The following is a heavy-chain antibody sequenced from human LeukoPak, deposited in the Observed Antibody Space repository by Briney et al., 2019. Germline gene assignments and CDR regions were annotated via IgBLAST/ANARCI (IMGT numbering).Heavy chain of an antibody. V-gene: IGHV3-49*03. CDR2: IRSKAYGETT. J-gene: IGHJ4*02. Sequence: GGSLRLSCSTSGFTFGDKVMTWFRQAPGKGLEWVGSIRSKAYGETTEYATSVKGRFTISRDDCQSIVYLQINGLKTEDTAVYNCSRGPKTTPFDYWGRGTLVTVSS. CDR1: GFTFGDKV. D-gene: IGHD4-17*01. CDR3: SRGPKTTPFDY.